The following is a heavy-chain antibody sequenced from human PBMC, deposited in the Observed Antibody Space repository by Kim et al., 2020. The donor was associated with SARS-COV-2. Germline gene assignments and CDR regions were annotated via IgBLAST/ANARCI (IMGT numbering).Heavy chain of an antibody. Sequence: GGSLRLSCAASGFTFSSYGMSLVRQAPGKGLEWVSDISGSGGSSYYAASVKGRFTISRDNSRNTQYLQMNSLRAEDTAIYYCAKIGPLTWFGELTYFDYWGQGILVTVSS. J-gene: IGHJ4*02. CDR1: GFTFSSYG. CDR3: AKIGPLTWFGELTYFDY. D-gene: IGHD3-10*01. CDR2: ISGSGGSS. V-gene: IGHV3-23*01.